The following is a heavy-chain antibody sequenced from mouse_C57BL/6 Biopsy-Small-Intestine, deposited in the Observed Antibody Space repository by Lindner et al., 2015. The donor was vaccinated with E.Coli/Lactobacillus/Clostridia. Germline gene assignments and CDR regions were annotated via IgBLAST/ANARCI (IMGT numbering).Heavy chain of an antibody. V-gene: IGHV1S135*01. Sequence: VQLQESGPELVKPGASVKMSCKASGYSFTDYNMYWVKQSHGKSLEWIGYIDPYNGAASYNQKFKGEATLTVDKSSNTAYMQLNSLTSEDSAVYFCAALPWFNYWGQGTLVTVSA. CDR2: IDPYNGAA. J-gene: IGHJ3*01. CDR1: GYSFTDYN. CDR3: AALPWFNY.